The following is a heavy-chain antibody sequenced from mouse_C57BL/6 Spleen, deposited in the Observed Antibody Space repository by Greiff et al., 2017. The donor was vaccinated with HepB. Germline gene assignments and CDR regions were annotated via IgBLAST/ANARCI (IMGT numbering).Heavy chain of an antibody. Sequence: EVQLQQSGPELVKPGASVKIPCKASGYTFTDYNMDWVKQSHGKSLEWIGDINPNNGGTIYNQKFKGKATLTVDKSSSTAYMELRSLTSEDTAVYYCAREGYYGSSYWFAYWGQGTLVTVSA. CDR2: INPNNGGT. D-gene: IGHD1-1*01. V-gene: IGHV1-18*01. J-gene: IGHJ3*01. CDR1: GYTFTDYN. CDR3: AREGYYGSSYWFAY.